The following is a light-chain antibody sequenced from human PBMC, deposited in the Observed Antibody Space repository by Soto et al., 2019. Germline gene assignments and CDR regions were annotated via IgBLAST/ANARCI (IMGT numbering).Light chain of an antibody. Sequence: QPVLTQPPSASGTPGQRVTISCSGSSSNIGRNTVDWYQQLPGTAPKLLMYNNDQRPPGVPDRVSGSKSGTSASLAIGGPQSEDEADYYCAAWDESLSGWAFGGGTKLTVL. CDR2: NND. J-gene: IGLJ3*02. V-gene: IGLV1-44*01. CDR3: AAWDESLSGWA. CDR1: SSNIGRNT.